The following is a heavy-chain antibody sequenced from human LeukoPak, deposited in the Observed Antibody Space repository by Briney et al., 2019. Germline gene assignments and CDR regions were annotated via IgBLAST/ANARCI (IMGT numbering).Heavy chain of an antibody. CDR3: AKDRLPYYDSSGY. CDR2: ISGSGGST. V-gene: IGHV3-23*01. D-gene: IGHD3-22*01. J-gene: IGHJ4*02. Sequence: GGSLRLSYAASGFTFSSYAMSWVRQAPGKGLEWVSAISGSGGSTYYADSVKGRFTIPRDNSKNTLYLQMNSLRAEDTAVYYCAKDRLPYYDSSGYWGQGTLVTVSS. CDR1: GFTFSSYA.